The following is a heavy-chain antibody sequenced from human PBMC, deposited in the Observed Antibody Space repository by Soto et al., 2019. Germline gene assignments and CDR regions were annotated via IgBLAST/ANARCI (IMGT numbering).Heavy chain of an antibody. J-gene: IGHJ5*01. Sequence: EVQLVKSGGDLVQPGGSARLSCAASGFSVSGWYMDWVRQAPGKGLEWVARLKDRSQNYATEYAASVKGRFTVSRHPSKNSIFLQMNSLKIEDTAVYYCAREGDASWLDSWGQGTLVTVS. CDR2: LKDRSQNYAT. D-gene: IGHD1-26*01. CDR1: GFSVSGWY. CDR3: AREGDASWLDS. V-gene: IGHV3-72*01.